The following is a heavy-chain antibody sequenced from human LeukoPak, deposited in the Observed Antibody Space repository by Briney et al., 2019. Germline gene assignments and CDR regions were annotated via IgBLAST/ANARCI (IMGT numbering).Heavy chain of an antibody. V-gene: IGHV3-23*01. Sequence: PGGSLRLSCAASGFXFSSYAITWVRQAPGKGLEWVSAISGSGSNTYYADSVKGRFTISRDNSKNTLYLLINSLRADDTAVYYCARGNGDYAIHPDYWGQGTLVTVSS. J-gene: IGHJ4*02. D-gene: IGHD4-17*01. CDR2: ISGSGSNT. CDR3: ARGNGDYAIHPDY. CDR1: GFXFSSYA.